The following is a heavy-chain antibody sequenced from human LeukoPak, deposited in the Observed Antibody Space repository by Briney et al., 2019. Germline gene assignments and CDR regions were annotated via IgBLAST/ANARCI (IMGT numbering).Heavy chain of an antibody. D-gene: IGHD6-6*01. V-gene: IGHV4-59*01. CDR3: PRSTQGPVARKFDF. CDR2: IYNSEYT. Sequence: PSETLSLTCTVSGDSISNYYWSWIRQPPGRGLEWIGCIYNSEYTDYNPSLKSRVTISVDTSKNQFSLKLNSVTAADTAVYYCPRSTQGPVARKFDFWGPGTPVTVSS. CDR1: GDSISNYY. J-gene: IGHJ4*01.